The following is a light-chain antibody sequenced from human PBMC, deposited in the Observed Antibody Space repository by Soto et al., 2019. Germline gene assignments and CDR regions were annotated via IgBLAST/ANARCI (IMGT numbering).Light chain of an antibody. Sequence: DIQMTQSPSTLSASIGDRVTITCRASQSISIWLAWYQQKPGKAPNLLIYGASSLKSGVPSRFSGSGSGTEFTLTISGLQPDDFATYYCQHYNDYSCTFGQGTKVDIK. V-gene: IGKV1-5*01. CDR3: QHYNDYSCT. CDR2: GAS. CDR1: QSISIW. J-gene: IGKJ1*01.